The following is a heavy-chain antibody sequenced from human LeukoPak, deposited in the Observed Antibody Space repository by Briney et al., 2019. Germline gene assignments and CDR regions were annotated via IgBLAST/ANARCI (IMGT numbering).Heavy chain of an antibody. Sequence: GEALKISCKGSGYSFTSYWIAWVRQMPGKGLEWMRIIYPGDSDTRYSPSFQGQVTISADKSISTAYLQWSSLKASDTAMYYCARQSWGTTESRGDYWGQGTLVTVSS. CDR3: ARQSWGTTESRGDY. CDR2: IYPGDSDT. CDR1: GYSFTSYW. V-gene: IGHV5-51*01. D-gene: IGHD3-10*01. J-gene: IGHJ4*02.